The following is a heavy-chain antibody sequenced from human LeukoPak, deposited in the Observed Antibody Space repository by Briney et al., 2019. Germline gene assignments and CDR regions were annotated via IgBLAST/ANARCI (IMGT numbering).Heavy chain of an antibody. CDR3: ARKLRIAAAGTYFDY. CDR1: GGSISSSSYY. CDR2: IYYSGNT. D-gene: IGHD6-13*01. J-gene: IGHJ4*02. Sequence: SETLSLTCTGSGGSISSSSYYWGWVRQPPGKGLEWIGSIYYSGNTYYNPSLKSRVTISVDTSKNQFSLKLSSVTAADTAVYYCARKLRIAAAGTYFDYWDQGTLVTVSS. V-gene: IGHV4-39*07.